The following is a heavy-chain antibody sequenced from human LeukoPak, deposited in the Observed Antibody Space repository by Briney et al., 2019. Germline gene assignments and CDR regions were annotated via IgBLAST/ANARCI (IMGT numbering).Heavy chain of an antibody. CDR3: ARDFSAGWFFDL. CDR1: GYRFIAYY. CDR2: INPKNGGT. Sequence: GAPVRVSCEASGYRFIAYYMHWVRQAPGQGLEWMGWINPKNGGTTYAQQFQGRVSMTRDTSTGTVYMELSSLRSDDTAVYYCARDFSAGWFFDLWGQGALVIVSA. V-gene: IGHV1-2*02. D-gene: IGHD6-19*01. J-gene: IGHJ4*02.